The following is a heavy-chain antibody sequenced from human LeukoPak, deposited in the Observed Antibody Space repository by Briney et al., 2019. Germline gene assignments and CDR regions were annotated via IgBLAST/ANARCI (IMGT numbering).Heavy chain of an antibody. CDR3: ARGSSGPFKRFDP. J-gene: IGHJ5*02. Sequence: SETLSLTCAVSGGSISSSNWWSWVRQPPGKGLEWIGEIYHSGSTNYNPSLKSRVTISVDTSKNHFSLNLSSVTAADTAVYYCARGSSGPFKRFDPWGQGTLVTVSS. V-gene: IGHV4-4*02. CDR2: IYHSGST. CDR1: GGSISSSNW. D-gene: IGHD6-19*01.